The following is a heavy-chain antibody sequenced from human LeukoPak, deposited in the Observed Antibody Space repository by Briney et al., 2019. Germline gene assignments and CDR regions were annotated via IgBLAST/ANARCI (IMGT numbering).Heavy chain of an antibody. CDR2: ISYDGSNK. CDR3: ARDYCSGGSCYSIPGY. D-gene: IGHD2-15*01. Sequence: PGGSLRLSCAASGFTFRTYAMHWVRQAPGKGLEGVAVISYDGSNKYYADSVKGRFTISRDNSKNALYLQMNSLRAEDTAVYYCARDYCSGGSCYSIPGYWGQGTLVTVSS. CDR1: GFTFRTYA. J-gene: IGHJ4*02. V-gene: IGHV3-30-3*01.